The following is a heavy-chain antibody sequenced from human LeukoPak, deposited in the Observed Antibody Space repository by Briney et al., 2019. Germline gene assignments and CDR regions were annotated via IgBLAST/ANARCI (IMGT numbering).Heavy chain of an antibody. CDR3: ARCPPAPYCSSTSCYSDY. Sequence: PSQTLSLTCTVSGGSISSGDYYWSWIRHPPGKGLEWIGYIYYSESTYYNPSLKSRVVISIDRSKTQFSLNLSSVTDADTAVYNCARCPPAPYCSSTSCYSDYWGQGTLVTVSS. V-gene: IGHV4-30-4*01. J-gene: IGHJ4*02. CDR1: GGSISSGDYY. CDR2: IYYSEST. D-gene: IGHD2-2*02.